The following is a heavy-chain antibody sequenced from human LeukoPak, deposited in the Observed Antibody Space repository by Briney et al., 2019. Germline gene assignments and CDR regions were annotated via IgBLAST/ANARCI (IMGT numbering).Heavy chain of an antibody. CDR2: INPNSGGT. D-gene: IGHD6-19*01. CDR1: GYTFTRYY. CDR3: ARDSGYSSGWYINRPHWFDY. V-gene: IGHV1-2*02. Sequence: ASVKVSCKASGYTFTRYYMHWVRQAPGQGREWMGWINPNSGGTNYAQKFQGRVTMTRDTSISTAYMELSRLRSDDTAVYYCARDSGYSSGWYINRPHWFDYWGQGTLVTVSS. J-gene: IGHJ4*02.